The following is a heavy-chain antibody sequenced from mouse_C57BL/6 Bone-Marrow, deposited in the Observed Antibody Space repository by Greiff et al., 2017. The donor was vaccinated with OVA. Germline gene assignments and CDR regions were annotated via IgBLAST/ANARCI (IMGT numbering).Heavy chain of an antibody. J-gene: IGHJ3*01. Sequence: VQLKQSGPELVKPGASVKISCKASGYSFTGYYMNWVKQSPEKSLEWIGEINPSTGGTTYNQKFKAKATLTVDKSSRTAYMQLKSLTSEDSAVYYCARGGTSPFAYWGQGTLVTVSA. CDR1: GYSFTGYY. D-gene: IGHD4-1*01. CDR3: ARGGTSPFAY. CDR2: INPSTGGT. V-gene: IGHV1-42*01.